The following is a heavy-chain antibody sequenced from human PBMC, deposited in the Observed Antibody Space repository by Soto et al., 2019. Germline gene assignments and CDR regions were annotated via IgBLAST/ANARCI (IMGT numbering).Heavy chain of an antibody. Sequence: EVQLVESGGGLVQPGGSLRLSCAASGFTFSTYWMTWVRQAPGKGLEWVANINQDGSVQNYVDSVKGRFTISRDNAENTLYLQMNSLRAEDAAVYYCASDRSPKDSTDWVDDFDFWGQGTMVTVSS. D-gene: IGHD3-9*01. CDR2: INQDGSVQ. V-gene: IGHV3-7*05. CDR3: ASDRSPKDSTDWVDDFDF. J-gene: IGHJ3*01. CDR1: GFTFSTYW.